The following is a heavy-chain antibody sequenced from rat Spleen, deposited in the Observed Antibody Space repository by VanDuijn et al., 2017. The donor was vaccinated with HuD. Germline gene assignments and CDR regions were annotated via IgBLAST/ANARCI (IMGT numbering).Heavy chain of an antibody. CDR3: ARENMYYGYNSYYFDY. CDR1: GFSVPSYH. D-gene: IGHD1-9*01. J-gene: IGHJ2*01. CDR2: IWTGGST. Sequence: QVQLKESGPGLVQPSQTLSLACTVSGFSVPSYHVHWVRQPSGKGLEWMGVIWTGGSTEYNSALKSRLSISRDTSKSQVFLKMNSLQAEETATYYCARENMYYGYNSYYFDYWGQGVMVTVSS. V-gene: IGHV2-43*01.